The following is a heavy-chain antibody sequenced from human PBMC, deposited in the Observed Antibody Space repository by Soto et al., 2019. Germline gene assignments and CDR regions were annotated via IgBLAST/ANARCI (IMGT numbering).Heavy chain of an antibody. V-gene: IGHV4-31*03. CDR1: GGSVSSGGYY. D-gene: IGHD3-16*02. CDR2: IYYSGST. Sequence: SETLSLTCTVSGGSVSSGGYYWGWVRQHPGKGLEWIGYIYYSGSTYYNPSLKSRVTISVDTSKNQFSLKLSSVTAADTAVYYCASYLFGGVIAPFQAFDYWGQGTLVTVSS. CDR3: ASYLFGGVIAPFQAFDY. J-gene: IGHJ4*02.